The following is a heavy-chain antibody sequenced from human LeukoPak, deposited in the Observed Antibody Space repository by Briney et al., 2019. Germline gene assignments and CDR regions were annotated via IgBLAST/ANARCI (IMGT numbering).Heavy chain of an antibody. D-gene: IGHD2-8*01. Sequence: ASVKASCKASGYTFTSYDINWVRQATGQGLEWMGWMNPNSGNTGYAQKFQGRVTMTRNTSISTAYMELSSLRSEDTAVYYCARGRILYSTPRLFDPWGQGTLVTVSS. J-gene: IGHJ5*02. V-gene: IGHV1-8*01. CDR2: MNPNSGNT. CDR1: GYTFTSYD. CDR3: ARGRILYSTPRLFDP.